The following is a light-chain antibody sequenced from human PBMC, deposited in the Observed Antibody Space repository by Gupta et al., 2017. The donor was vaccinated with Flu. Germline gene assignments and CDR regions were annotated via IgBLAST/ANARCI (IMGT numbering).Light chain of an antibody. CDR3: QQDDSLPHT. CDR1: QTILYSSNNKNY. J-gene: IGKJ2*01. CDR2: WAS. V-gene: IGKV4-1*01. Sequence: DIVMIQSQDSLAVSLGERATINCKSSQTILYSSNNKNYLAWYQQKPGQPPKLLFSWASTRESGVPDRFSGSGSGTDFTLTISSLQAEDLAVYHCQQDDSLPHTFGQGTKLEIK.